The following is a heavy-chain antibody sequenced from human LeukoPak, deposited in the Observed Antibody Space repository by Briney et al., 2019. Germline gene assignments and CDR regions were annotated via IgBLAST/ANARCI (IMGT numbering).Heavy chain of an antibody. J-gene: IGHJ4*02. D-gene: IGHD5-24*01. V-gene: IGHV3-53*01. Sequence: GGSLRLSCAASGFTVSSNYMSWVRQAPGKRLEWVSVIYSGGSTYYADSVKGRFTISRDNSKNTLYLQMNSLRAEDTAVYYCALEGDGYNLEHLFDYWGQGTLVTVSS. CDR1: GFTVSSNY. CDR3: ALEGDGYNLEHLFDY. CDR2: IYSGGST.